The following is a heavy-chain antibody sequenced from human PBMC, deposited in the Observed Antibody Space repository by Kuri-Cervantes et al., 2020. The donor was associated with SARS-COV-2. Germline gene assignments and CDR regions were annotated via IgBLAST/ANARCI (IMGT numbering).Heavy chain of an antibody. J-gene: IGHJ4*02. CDR2: INPSGGST. CDR3: ARDEDSSGSDY. D-gene: IGHD6-19*01. V-gene: IGHV1-46*01. CDR1: GYTFTSYY. Sequence: GESLKISCKASGYTFTSYYMHWVRQAPGQGLEWMGIINPSGGSTSYARKFQGRVTMTRDTSTSTVYMELSSLRSEDTAVYYCARDEDSSGSDYWGQGTLVTVSS.